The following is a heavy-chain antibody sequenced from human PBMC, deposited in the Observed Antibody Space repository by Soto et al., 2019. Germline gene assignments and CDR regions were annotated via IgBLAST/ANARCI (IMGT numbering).Heavy chain of an antibody. CDR1: GFSFSSYA. CDR2: ISARGGSS. J-gene: IGHJ4*02. D-gene: IGHD5-18*01. Sequence: DVQLLESGGGLVQPGGSLRLSCAASGFSFSSYAMVWVRQAPGQGLEWVSVISARGGSSFFADYVKGRFTISRDNSKNAWSLEMNSLRAVDAAIYFCAKGSIEYRASVDNWGQGTLVLVSS. V-gene: IGHV3-23*01. CDR3: AKGSIEYRASVDN.